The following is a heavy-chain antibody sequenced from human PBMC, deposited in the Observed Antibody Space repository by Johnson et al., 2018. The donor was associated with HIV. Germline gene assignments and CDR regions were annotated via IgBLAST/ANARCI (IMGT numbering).Heavy chain of an antibody. D-gene: IGHD3-10*01. V-gene: IGHV3-30-3*01. CDR2: ISYDGSNK. CDR1: GFIFSSYA. Sequence: QVRLVESGGGLVKPGGSLRLSCVASGFIFSSYAMHWVRQAPGKGLEWVAVISYDGSNKYYADSVKDRFPISRDNSKNTLYLQMNSLRAEDTAVYYCARHRAAVLWFREGDTFDIWGQGTMVTVSS. CDR3: ARHRAAVLWFREGDTFDI. J-gene: IGHJ3*02.